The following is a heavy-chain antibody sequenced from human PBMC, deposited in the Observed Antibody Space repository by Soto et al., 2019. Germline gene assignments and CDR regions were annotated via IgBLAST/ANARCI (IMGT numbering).Heavy chain of an antibody. Sequence: EVQLVGSGGGLVQPGGSLRLSCAASGFTFYNYEMNWVRQAPGKGLEWIAYITSSGSTIYYADSVKGRFTISRDNTKNSLFLQMDSLRAEDTAVYYCARGNSPVNIFWGQGTRVTVSS. CDR1: GFTFYNYE. CDR2: ITSSGSTI. CDR3: ARGNSPVNIF. V-gene: IGHV3-48*03. J-gene: IGHJ4*02. D-gene: IGHD2-21*01.